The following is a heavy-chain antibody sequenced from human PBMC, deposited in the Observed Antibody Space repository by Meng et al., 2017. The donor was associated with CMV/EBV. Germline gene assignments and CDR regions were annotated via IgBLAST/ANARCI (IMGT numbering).Heavy chain of an antibody. Sequence: QLTLTESGPTLVKPTQTLTLTCTFSGFSLSTSGVGVGWIRQPPGKALEWLALIYWDDDKRYSPSLKSRLTITKDTSKNQVVLTMTNMDPVDTATYYCAHKGRRMAAAGINWFDPWGQGTLVTVSS. V-gene: IGHV2-5*02. CDR3: AHKGRRMAAAGINWFDP. D-gene: IGHD6-13*01. J-gene: IGHJ5*02. CDR2: IYWDDDK. CDR1: GFSLSTSGVG.